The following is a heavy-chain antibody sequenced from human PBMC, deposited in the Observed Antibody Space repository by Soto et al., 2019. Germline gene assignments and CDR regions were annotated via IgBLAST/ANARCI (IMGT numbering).Heavy chain of an antibody. Sequence: WTWLCQPPGKGLEWMGYIFNSGTTFYNPSLTSRLSISMDTSGNHFSLELRSVTAADTAVYYCALALGPTTGLDYWGQGTLVTVSS. J-gene: IGHJ4*02. V-gene: IGHV4-31*02. CDR3: ALALGPTTGLDY. CDR2: IFNSGTT. D-gene: IGHD1-26*01.